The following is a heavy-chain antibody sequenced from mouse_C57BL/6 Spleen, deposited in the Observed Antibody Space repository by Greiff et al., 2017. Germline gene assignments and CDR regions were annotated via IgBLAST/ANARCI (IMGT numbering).Heavy chain of an antibody. CDR1: GYTFTGYW. CDR2: ILPGSGST. D-gene: IGHD3-2*01. CDR3: ARSRPKTARGAYAMDY. V-gene: IGHV1-9*01. Sequence: VQLQQSGAELMKPGASVKLSCKATGYTFTGYWIEWVKQRPGHGLEWIGEILPGSGSTNYNEKFKGKATFTADTSSNTAYMQLSSLTTDDSAIYYWARSRPKTARGAYAMDYWGQGTSVTVSS. J-gene: IGHJ4*01.